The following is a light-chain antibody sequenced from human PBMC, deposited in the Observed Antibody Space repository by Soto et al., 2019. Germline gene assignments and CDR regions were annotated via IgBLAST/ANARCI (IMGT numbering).Light chain of an antibody. J-gene: IGKJ1*01. CDR2: DAF. CDR1: HDIDNY. Sequence: EIQMTQSASSLSAYIGDRVTITCQASHDIDNYLNWFQQKPGKAPKLLIYDAFNLETGVPSRFSGSGSGTDFTLTISSLQPEDIATYYCQHYDFLLRCTFGQGTKVDIK. CDR3: QHYDFLLRCT. V-gene: IGKV1-33*01.